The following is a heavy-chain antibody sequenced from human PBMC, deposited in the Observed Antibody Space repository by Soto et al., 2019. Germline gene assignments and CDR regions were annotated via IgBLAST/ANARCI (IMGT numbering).Heavy chain of an antibody. CDR2: IYSGCST. CDR1: GFTVSSNY. J-gene: IGHJ6*02. V-gene: IGHV3-53*01. Sequence: EVQLVESGGGLIQPGGSLRLSCAASGFTVSSNYMSWVRQAPGKGLEWVSVIYSGCSTYYADSVKGRFTITRDNSKNTLYLQMNSLIAEDTAVYYCASYQDQYYYGMDVWGQGTTVTVSS. CDR3: ASYQDQYYYGMDV.